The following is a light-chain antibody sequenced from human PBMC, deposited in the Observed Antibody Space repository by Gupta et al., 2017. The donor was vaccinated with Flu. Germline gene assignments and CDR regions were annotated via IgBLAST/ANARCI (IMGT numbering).Light chain of an antibody. CDR1: QDISNY. V-gene: IGKV1-33*01. CDR2: DAS. Sequence: DIQMTQSPSSLSASVGDRVTITCQASQDISNYLNWFQQKPGKAPQLLIYDASNLETGVPSRFSGSGSGTDFTLTISSLQPEDTATYYCQQYDNFLQTFGGGTKVAIK. CDR3: QQYDNFLQT. J-gene: IGKJ4*01.